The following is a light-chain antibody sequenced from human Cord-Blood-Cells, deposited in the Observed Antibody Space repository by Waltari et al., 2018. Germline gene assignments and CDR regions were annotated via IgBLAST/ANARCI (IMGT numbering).Light chain of an antibody. J-gene: IGLJ2*01. CDR3: QSYDSSLSGSV. CDR1: SPNIGAGYD. Sequence: QSVLTQPPSVSGAPGQRVPIPCPGSSPNIGAGYDVPWYQQLPGTAPKLLIYGNSNRPSGVPDRFSGSKSGTSASLAITGLQAEDEADYYCQSYDSSLSGSVFGGGTKLTVL. CDR2: GNS. V-gene: IGLV1-40*01.